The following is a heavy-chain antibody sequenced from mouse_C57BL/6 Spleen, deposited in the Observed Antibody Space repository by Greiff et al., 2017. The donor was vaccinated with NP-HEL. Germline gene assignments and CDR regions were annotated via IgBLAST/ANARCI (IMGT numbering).Heavy chain of an antibody. CDR1: GFTFSDYY. Sequence: EVMLVESEGGLVQPGSSMKLSCTASGFTFSDYYMAWVRQVPEKGLEWVANINYDGSSTYYLDSLKSRFIISRDNAKNILYLQMSSLKSEDTATYYCARDRDYYGSSYSAMDYWGQGTSVTVSS. J-gene: IGHJ4*01. V-gene: IGHV5-16*01. CDR2: INYDGSST. D-gene: IGHD1-1*01. CDR3: ARDRDYYGSSYSAMDY.